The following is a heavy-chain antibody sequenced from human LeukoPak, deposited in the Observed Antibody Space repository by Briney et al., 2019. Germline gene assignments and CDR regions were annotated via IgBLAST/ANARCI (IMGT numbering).Heavy chain of an antibody. CDR1: GGSISSYY. CDR2: IYYSGST. CDR3: ARLRFLEWFPDY. V-gene: IGHV4-59*01. D-gene: IGHD3-3*01. J-gene: IGHJ4*02. Sequence: PSETLSLTCTVSGGSISSYYWSWIRQPPGKGLEWIGYIYYSGSTNYNPSLKSRVTISVDTSKNQFSLKLSSVTAADTAVYYCARLRFLEWFPDYWGQGTLVTVSS.